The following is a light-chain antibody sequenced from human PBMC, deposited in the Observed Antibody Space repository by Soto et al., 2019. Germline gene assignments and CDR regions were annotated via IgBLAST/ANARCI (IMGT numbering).Light chain of an antibody. Sequence: EIVMTQSPATLSVSPVEIATLSFMASQNILSNLAWYQQKPGQAPRLLIYGASTRATGIPARFSGSGSGTEFTLTISSLQSQDFEIYYCQQYNNWPITFGQGTRLEI. CDR3: QQYNNWPIT. J-gene: IGKJ5*01. CDR1: QNILSN. CDR2: GAS. V-gene: IGKV3-15*01.